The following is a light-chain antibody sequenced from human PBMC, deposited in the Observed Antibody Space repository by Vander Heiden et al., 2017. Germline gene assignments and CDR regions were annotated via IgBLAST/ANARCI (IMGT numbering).Light chain of an antibody. Sequence: DIQMTQSPSSLSASVGDRVTITCRESQSISSYLNWYQQKPGKAPKLLIYAASSLQSGVPSRFSGSGSGTDFTLTISRLQPEDFATYYCQQSDSTPLTFGGGTKVEIK. V-gene: IGKV1-39*01. CDR1: QSISSY. CDR2: AAS. CDR3: QQSDSTPLT. J-gene: IGKJ4*01.